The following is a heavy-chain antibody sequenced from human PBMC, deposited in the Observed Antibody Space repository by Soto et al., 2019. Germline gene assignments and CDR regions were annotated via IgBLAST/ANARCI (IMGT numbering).Heavy chain of an antibody. CDR2: INQDGSEK. V-gene: IGHV3-7*03. D-gene: IGHD1-26*01. CDR3: ARDYPGGSYYDY. J-gene: IGHJ4*02. Sequence: LRLSCAASGFTFSSYWMSWVRQAPGKGLEWVARINQDGSEKYYVDSVKGRFTISRDNAKNSLYLQMNSLRAEDTAVYYCARDYPGGSYYDYWGQGTLVTVSS. CDR1: GFTFSSYW.